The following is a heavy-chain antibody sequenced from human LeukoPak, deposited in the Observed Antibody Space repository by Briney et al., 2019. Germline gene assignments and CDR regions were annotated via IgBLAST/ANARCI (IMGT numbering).Heavy chain of an antibody. CDR2: ISRGGSTK. V-gene: IGHV3-48*04. J-gene: IGHJ6*03. CDR1: GFTFSSYA. CDR3: ARVLRYCSGGNCYSGGLGYMDV. D-gene: IGHD2-15*01. Sequence: GGSLRLSCAASGFTFSSYAMSWVRQAPGKGLEWVSSISRGGSTKYYADSVKGRFTISRDNAKNSLFLQMNSLRAEDTAVYYCARVLRYCSGGNCYSGGLGYMDVWGKGTTVTISS.